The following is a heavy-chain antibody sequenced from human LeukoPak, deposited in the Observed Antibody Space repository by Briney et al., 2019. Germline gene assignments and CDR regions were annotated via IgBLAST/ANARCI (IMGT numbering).Heavy chain of an antibody. CDR3: ARGFGPNDIVVVPAAHYYYYYMDV. CDR2: INPSGGST. V-gene: IGHV1-46*01. Sequence: APVKVSCKASGYTFTSYYMHWVRQAPGQGLEWMGIINPSGGSTSYAQKFQGRVTMTRDTSTSTVYMELSSLRSEDTAVYYCARGFGPNDIVVVPAAHYYYYYMDVWGKGTTVTVSS. CDR1: GYTFTSYY. D-gene: IGHD2-2*01. J-gene: IGHJ6*03.